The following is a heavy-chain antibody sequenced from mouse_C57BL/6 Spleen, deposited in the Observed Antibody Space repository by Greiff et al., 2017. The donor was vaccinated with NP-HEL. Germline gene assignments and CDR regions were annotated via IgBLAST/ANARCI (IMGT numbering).Heavy chain of an antibody. V-gene: IGHV1-55*01. Sequence: QVQLLQPGAELVKPGASVTMSCKASGYTFTSYWITWVKQRPGQGLEWIGDLYPGSGSTNYNEKLKSKAILTVDTSSSTAYIQLSSLTSEDSAVYYCARVRNGSSYDYWGQGTTLTVSS. CDR3: ARVRNGSSYDY. D-gene: IGHD1-1*01. CDR1: GYTFTSYW. CDR2: LYPGSGST. J-gene: IGHJ2*01.